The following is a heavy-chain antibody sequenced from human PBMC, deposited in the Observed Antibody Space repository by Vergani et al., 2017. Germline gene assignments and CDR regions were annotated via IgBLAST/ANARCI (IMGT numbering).Heavy chain of an antibody. D-gene: IGHD2-15*01. J-gene: IGHJ4*02. CDR1: GFTFNSYG. CDR3: AKEGGGYCSGGTCYPEY. Sequence: QVQLVESGGGVVQPGGSLRLSCAASGFTFNSYGMHWVRQAPGKGLQWVSGISGSGSSKFYEDSLKGRVTISRDNSKNTLYLQMKSLRPEDTAVYYCAKEGGGYCSGGTCYPEYWGQGTLVIVSS. CDR2: ISGSGSSK. V-gene: IGHV3-NL1*01.